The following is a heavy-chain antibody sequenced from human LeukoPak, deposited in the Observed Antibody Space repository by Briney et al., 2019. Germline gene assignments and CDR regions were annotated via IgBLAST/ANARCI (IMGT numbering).Heavy chain of an antibody. Sequence: SETLSVTCTVSGDSISSYYWSWIRQPPGKGLEWIGYIYYSGSTYYNPSLKSRVTISVDTSKNQFSLKLSSVTAADTAVYYCARADCSSTSCYFEGGRFDPWGQGTLVTVSS. J-gene: IGHJ5*02. V-gene: IGHV4-59*12. CDR1: GDSISSYY. D-gene: IGHD2-2*01. CDR3: ARADCSSTSCYFEGGRFDP. CDR2: IYYSGST.